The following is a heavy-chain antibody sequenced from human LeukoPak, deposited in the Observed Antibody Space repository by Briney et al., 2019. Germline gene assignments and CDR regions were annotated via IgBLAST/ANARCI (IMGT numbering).Heavy chain of an antibody. CDR2: IYTSGRT. CDR1: GGSIISDY. Sequence: SETLSLTCTMSGGSIISDYWSWIRDPAGEGVEWMWRIYTSGRTNYNPSPKSRVSMSLDTSKNQFSLKLSSVTAADTAVYYCARDGGWSDGMDVWGQGTTVTVSS. CDR3: ARDGGWSDGMDV. J-gene: IGHJ6*02. V-gene: IGHV4-4*07. D-gene: IGHD2-15*01.